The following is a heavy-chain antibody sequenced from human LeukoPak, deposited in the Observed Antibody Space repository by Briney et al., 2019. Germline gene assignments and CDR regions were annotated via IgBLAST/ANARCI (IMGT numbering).Heavy chain of an antibody. D-gene: IGHD5-18*01. CDR3: AKERLKSYCSPRSFFVS. V-gene: IGHV3-30*02. J-gene: IGHJ4*02. CDR2: MRHDGSSK. CDR1: GFSFSTYG. Sequence: PGGSLRLSCVASGFSFSTYGMHWVRQAPGKGLEWVAFMRHDGSSKYYADSVKGRFTISRDSSKDTLYLQMNSLGTEYTAVYYCAKERLKSYCSPRSFFVSWGQGSLVTVSS.